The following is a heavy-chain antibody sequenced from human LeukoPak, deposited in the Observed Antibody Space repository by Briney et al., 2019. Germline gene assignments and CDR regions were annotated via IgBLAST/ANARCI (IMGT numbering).Heavy chain of an antibody. CDR3: ARAAVNSIDWFDP. V-gene: IGHV1-2*02. CDR1: GYTFTSYG. J-gene: IGHJ5*02. Sequence: GASVKVSCKASGYTFTSYGISSVRLAPGQGLEWMGWINPNSGGTNYVQKFRGRVTMTRDTSISTAYMELSRLRSDDAAVYYCARAAVNSIDWFDPWGQGTLVTVSS. CDR2: INPNSGGT. D-gene: IGHD4-17*01.